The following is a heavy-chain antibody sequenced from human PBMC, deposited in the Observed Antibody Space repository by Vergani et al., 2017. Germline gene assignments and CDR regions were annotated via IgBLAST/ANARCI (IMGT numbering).Heavy chain of an antibody. CDR2: IYTSGST. CDR3: AREGDYYDSSGEAFDI. V-gene: IGHV4-4*07. CDR1: GGSISSYY. J-gene: IGHJ3*02. D-gene: IGHD3-22*01. Sequence: QVQLQESGPGLVKPSETLSLTCTVSGGSISSYYWSWIRQPAGKGLEWIGRIYTSGSTNYNPSLKSRVTMSVDTSKNQFSLKLSSVTAADTAVYYCAREGDYYDSSGEAFDIWGQGTMVTVSS.